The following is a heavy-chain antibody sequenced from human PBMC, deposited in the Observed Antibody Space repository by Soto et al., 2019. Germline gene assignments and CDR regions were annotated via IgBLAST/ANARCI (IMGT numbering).Heavy chain of an antibody. Sequence: TLSLTCAVYGGSFSGYYWSWIRQHPGKGLEWIGYIYYSGSTYYNPSLKSRVTISVDTSKNQFSLKLSSVTAADTAVYYCARDARRGYSYGYKNWFDPWGQGTLVTVSS. CDR1: GGSFSGYY. V-gene: IGHV4-31*11. CDR2: IYYSGST. CDR3: ARDARRGYSYGYKNWFDP. D-gene: IGHD5-18*01. J-gene: IGHJ5*02.